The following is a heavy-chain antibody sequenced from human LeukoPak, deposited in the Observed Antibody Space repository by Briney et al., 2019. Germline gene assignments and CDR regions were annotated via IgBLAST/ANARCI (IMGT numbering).Heavy chain of an antibody. V-gene: IGHV4-38-2*02. Sequence: SETLSLTCTVSGYSISSGYYWGWIRQPPGKGLEWTGSIYHSGSTYYNPSLKSRVTISVDTSKNQFSLKLSSVTAADTAVYYCARGRPRRGYYLLERLDYWGQGTLVTVSS. D-gene: IGHD3-3*01. CDR2: IYHSGST. CDR1: GYSISSGYY. J-gene: IGHJ4*02. CDR3: ARGRPRRGYYLLERLDY.